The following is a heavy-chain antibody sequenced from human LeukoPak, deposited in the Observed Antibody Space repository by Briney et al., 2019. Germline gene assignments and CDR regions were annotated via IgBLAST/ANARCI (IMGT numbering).Heavy chain of an antibody. CDR3: ARGRQCDF. D-gene: IGHD4-11*01. J-gene: IGHJ4*02. CDR1: GFIVSANY. CDR2: IYSGGSP. V-gene: IGHV3-53*01. Sequence: GGSLRLSCAASGFIVSANYMNWVRQAPGKGLEWVSVIYSGGSPFYADSVKGRFTISRDNSKNTVYLQMNSLRVEDTAVYYCARGRQCDFWGQGTLVTVSS.